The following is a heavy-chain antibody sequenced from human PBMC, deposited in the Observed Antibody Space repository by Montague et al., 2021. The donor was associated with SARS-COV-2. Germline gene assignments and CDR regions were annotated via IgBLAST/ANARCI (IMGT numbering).Heavy chain of an antibody. CDR3: ARSHYDILTGYYTVFDY. J-gene: IGHJ4*02. CDR1: GFSLSTSGVC. Sequence: PALVKPTQTLTLTCTFSGFSLSTSGVCVSWIRQPPGKALEWLALIDWDDDKYYSTSLKTRLTISKDTSKNQVVLTMTNMDPVDTATYYCARSHYDILTGYYTVFDYWGQRTLVTVSS. D-gene: IGHD3-9*01. V-gene: IGHV2-70*01. CDR2: IDWDDDK.